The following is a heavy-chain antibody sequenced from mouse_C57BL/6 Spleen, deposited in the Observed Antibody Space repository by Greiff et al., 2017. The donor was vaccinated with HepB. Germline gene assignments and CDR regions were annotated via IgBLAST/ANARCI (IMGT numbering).Heavy chain of an antibody. CDR2: INYDGSST. Sequence: EVKLVESEGGLVQPGSSMKLSCTASGFTFSDYYMAWVRQVPEKGLEWVANINYDGSSTYYLDSLKSRFIISRDNAKNSLYLQMSSLKSEDTATYYCARVYGPYWYFDVWGTGTTVTVSS. D-gene: IGHD1-1*02. J-gene: IGHJ1*03. V-gene: IGHV5-16*01. CDR3: ARVYGPYWYFDV. CDR1: GFTFSDYY.